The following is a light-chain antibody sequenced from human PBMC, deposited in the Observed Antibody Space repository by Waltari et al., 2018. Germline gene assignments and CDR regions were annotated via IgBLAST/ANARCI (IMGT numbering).Light chain of an antibody. CDR1: SRDVGSYNY. J-gene: IGLJ2*01. V-gene: IGLV2-14*03. CDR3: SSYSSSSLLV. CDR2: DVS. Sequence: QSALTQPASVSGSPGQSITISCPGTSRDVGSYNYVSWHQQHPGKAPTLMIYDVSQRPSGVSNRFSGSKSGNTASLTISGLQAEDEADYYCSSYSSSSLLVFGGGTKVTVL.